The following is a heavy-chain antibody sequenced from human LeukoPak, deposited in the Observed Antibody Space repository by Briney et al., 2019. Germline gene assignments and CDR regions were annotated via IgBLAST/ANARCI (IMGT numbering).Heavy chain of an antibody. D-gene: IGHD3-10*01. Sequence: SETLSLTCAVYGGSFSGYYWSWIRQPPGKGLEWIGEINHSGSTNYNPSLKSRVTISVDTSKNQFSLKLSSVNAADTAVYYCTRLRRVRGGRMDFDSWGQGTLVTVSS. V-gene: IGHV4-34*01. CDR3: TRLRRVRGGRMDFDS. J-gene: IGHJ4*02. CDR2: INHSGST. CDR1: GGSFSGYY.